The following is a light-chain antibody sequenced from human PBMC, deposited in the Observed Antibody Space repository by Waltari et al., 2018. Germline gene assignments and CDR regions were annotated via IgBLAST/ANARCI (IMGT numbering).Light chain of an antibody. Sequence: EIVLTQSPGTLSLSPGESATLSCRASQGVGKYLAWYQQRPGQAPRLLLYHASIRATGIPDRFSGSGSGTDFSLTISRLEPEDFAVYYCQKYDFLPATFGQGTTVEIK. J-gene: IGKJ1*01. CDR3: QKYDFLPAT. V-gene: IGKV3-20*01. CDR2: HAS. CDR1: QGVGKY.